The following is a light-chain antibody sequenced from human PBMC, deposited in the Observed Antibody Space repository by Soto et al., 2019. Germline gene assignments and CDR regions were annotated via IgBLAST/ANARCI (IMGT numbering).Light chain of an antibody. CDR3: QQSYMVPIT. CDR1: QTISTY. Sequence: DIQMTQSPSSLSASVGDRVTITCRPSQTISTYLNWYLQKPGKAPKLLIYDASTLQSGVPARFSGSGSGTDFTLSISSLQPEDSGTYYCQQSYMVPITIGQGTRLEIK. V-gene: IGKV1-39*01. J-gene: IGKJ5*01. CDR2: DAS.